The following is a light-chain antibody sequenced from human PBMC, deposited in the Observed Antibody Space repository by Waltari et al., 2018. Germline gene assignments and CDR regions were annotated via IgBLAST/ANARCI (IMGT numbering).Light chain of an antibody. Sequence: DIQMTQSPSSLSASVGDRGTITCQASQDISNYLNWYQQKPGKAPKLLIYDASNLETGVPSRFSGSGSGTDFTFTISSLQSEDFATYYCQQYYSYPYTFGQGTKLEIK. CDR2: DAS. CDR3: QQYYSYPYT. J-gene: IGKJ2*01. V-gene: IGKV1-33*01. CDR1: QDISNY.